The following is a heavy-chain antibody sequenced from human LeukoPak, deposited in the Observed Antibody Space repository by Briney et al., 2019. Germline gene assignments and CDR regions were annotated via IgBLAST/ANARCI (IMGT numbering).Heavy chain of an antibody. V-gene: IGHV3-48*01. D-gene: IGHD6-19*01. CDR3: ARDWASSGWPYYFDY. Sequence: GGSLRLSCAASGFTFSSYSMNWVRQAPGKGLEWVSYISSSWTTIYYADSVRGRFTISRDNAKNSLYLQMNSLRAEDTAVYYCARDWASSGWPYYFDYWGQGTLVTVSS. CDR2: ISSSWTTI. CDR1: GFTFSSYS. J-gene: IGHJ4*02.